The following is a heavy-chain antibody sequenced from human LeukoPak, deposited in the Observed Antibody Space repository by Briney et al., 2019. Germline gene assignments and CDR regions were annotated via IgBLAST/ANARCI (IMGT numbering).Heavy chain of an antibody. CDR3: AKSASAYYYMDV. Sequence: GGSLRLSCAASGFTFSTYAMNWVRQAPGKGLEWVSTISGSGASTYYADSVKGRFTISRDNSKSILYLQMNSLRAEDTAVNYCAKSASAYYYMDVWGKGTTVTVSS. D-gene: IGHD4/OR15-4a*01. CDR1: GFTFSTYA. V-gene: IGHV3-23*01. CDR2: ISGSGAST. J-gene: IGHJ6*03.